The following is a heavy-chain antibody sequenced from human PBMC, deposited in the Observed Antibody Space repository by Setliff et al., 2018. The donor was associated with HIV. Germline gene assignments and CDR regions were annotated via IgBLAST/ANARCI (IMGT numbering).Heavy chain of an antibody. CDR3: AREYDVLSGSYISAFDI. CDR2: INPSNGAT. Sequence: GASVKVSCKASGYTFTDYFIHWVRQAPGQGLEWVGRINPSNGATDFGQKFQGWITMTRDTSSRTAYLEVNRLTSGDTAVYYCAREYDVLSGSYISAFDIWGQGTMVTVSS. CDR1: GYTFTDYF. D-gene: IGHD3-3*01. V-gene: IGHV1-2*04. J-gene: IGHJ3*02.